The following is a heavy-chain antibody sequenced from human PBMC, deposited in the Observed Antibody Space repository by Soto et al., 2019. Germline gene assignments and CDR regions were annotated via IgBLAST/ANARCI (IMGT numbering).Heavy chain of an antibody. CDR2: IYPSDSDT. Sequence: LGESLKISCKGSGYSFTNYWIAWVRQMPGKGLEYIGIIYPSDSDTRYSPSFQGQVTISADKSISTAYLQWSSLKASDTAIYYCARHGFYGDYSSNYFDPWGQGTLVTVSS. D-gene: IGHD4-17*01. V-gene: IGHV5-51*01. CDR1: GYSFTNYW. J-gene: IGHJ5*02. CDR3: ARHGFYGDYSSNYFDP.